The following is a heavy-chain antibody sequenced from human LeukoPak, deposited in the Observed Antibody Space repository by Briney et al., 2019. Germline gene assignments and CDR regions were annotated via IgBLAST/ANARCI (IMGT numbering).Heavy chain of an antibody. CDR2: ISWNSGSI. V-gene: IGHV3-9*01. D-gene: IGHD6-19*01. J-gene: IGHJ4*02. CDR1: GFTFDDYA. Sequence: GRSLRLSCAASGFTFDDYAMHWVRQAPGKGLEWVSGISWNSGSIGYADSVKGRFTISRDNAKNSLYLQMNSLRAEDTALYYCAKARGSGCFDYWGQGTLVTVSS. CDR3: AKARGSGCFDY.